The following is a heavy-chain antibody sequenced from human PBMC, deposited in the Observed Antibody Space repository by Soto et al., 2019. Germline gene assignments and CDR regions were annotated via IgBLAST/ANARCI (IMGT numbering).Heavy chain of an antibody. D-gene: IGHD1-26*01. CDR3: ARHVAGAPGYYYGMDV. CDR1: GYSFTSYW. J-gene: IGHJ6*02. Sequence: PGESLKISCKGSGYSFTSYWISWVRQMPGKGLEWMGRIDPSDSYTNYSPSFQGHVTISADKSISTAYLQWSSLKASDTAMYYCARHVAGAPGYYYGMDVWGQGTTVTVSS. CDR2: IDPSDSYT. V-gene: IGHV5-10-1*01.